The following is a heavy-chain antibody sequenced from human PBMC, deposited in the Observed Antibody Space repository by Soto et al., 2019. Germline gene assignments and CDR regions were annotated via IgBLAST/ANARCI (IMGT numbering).Heavy chain of an antibody. CDR1: GGSISSYY. V-gene: IGHV4-59*01. D-gene: IGHD3-22*01. J-gene: IGHJ3*02. CDR2: IYSSGST. CDR3: ARDLPPSYDSSGYSVFDI. Sequence: PSETLSLTCSVSGGSISSYYWSWIRQSPGKGLEWIGYIYSSGSTNYNPSLKSRVTISVDTSKNQFSLKLSSVTAADTAVYYCARDLPPSYDSSGYSVFDIWGRGTMVTVSS.